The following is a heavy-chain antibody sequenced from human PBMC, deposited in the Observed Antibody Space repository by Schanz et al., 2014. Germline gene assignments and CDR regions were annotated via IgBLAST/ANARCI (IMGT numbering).Heavy chain of an antibody. V-gene: IGHV1-46*03. CDR1: GYTFTTYY. CDR2: INPSSGTT. Sequence: QVQLVQSGAEVKKPGASVKVSCKASGYTFTTYYIHWVRQAPGQGLEWMGKINPSSGTTRIAQNCQGRLTVTRDTSASTVNMELRSLRSEDTAVYYCARGGFWDSTSFDSWGQGTLVTVSS. J-gene: IGHJ4*02. D-gene: IGHD2-2*01. CDR3: ARGGFWDSTSFDS.